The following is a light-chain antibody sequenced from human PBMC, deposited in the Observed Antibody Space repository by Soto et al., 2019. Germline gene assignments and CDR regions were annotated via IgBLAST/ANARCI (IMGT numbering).Light chain of an antibody. CDR1: QTISMY. CDR3: QHSYSTPPLT. CDR2: AAS. V-gene: IGKV1-39*01. Sequence: DIQMTQSPSSLSASVGDRVTITCRASQTISMYLNWYQQKPGKAPILLISAASSLESGVPSRFSGSRSGTEFTLTISSLQPEDCATYYCQHSYSTPPLTFGGGTKVEIK. J-gene: IGKJ4*01.